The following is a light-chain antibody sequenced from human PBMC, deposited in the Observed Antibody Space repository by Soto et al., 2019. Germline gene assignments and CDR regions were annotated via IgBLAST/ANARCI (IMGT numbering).Light chain of an antibody. CDR2: DAT. CDR1: QSVSSY. V-gene: IGKV3-11*01. J-gene: IGKJ4*01. Sequence: EIVLTQSPATLSLSPGARATLSCRTSQSVSSYLAWYQQKPGQDPTLLIYDATNRATGIPARFSGSGSGTAFTLTISGLEPKDFAVYYCQQRSNWPTLTFGGATKVEI. CDR3: QQRSNWPTLT.